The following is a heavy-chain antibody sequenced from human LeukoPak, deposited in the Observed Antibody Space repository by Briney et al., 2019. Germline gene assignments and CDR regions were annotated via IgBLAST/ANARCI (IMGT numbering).Heavy chain of an antibody. CDR2: ISGSGGST. Sequence: PGGSLRLSCAASGFTVSSNYMSWVRQAPGKGLEWVSAISGSGGSTYYADSVKGRFTISRDNSKNTLYLQMNSLRAEDTAVYYCAKRSLFTNYYDSSGYYLDYWGQGTLVTVSS. CDR3: AKRSLFTNYYDSSGYYLDY. CDR1: GFTVSSNY. J-gene: IGHJ4*02. V-gene: IGHV3-23*01. D-gene: IGHD3-22*01.